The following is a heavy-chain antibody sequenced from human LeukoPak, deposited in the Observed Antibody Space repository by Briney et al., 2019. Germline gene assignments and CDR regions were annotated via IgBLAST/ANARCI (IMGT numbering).Heavy chain of an antibody. CDR1: GYTFTSYY. J-gene: IGHJ4*02. CDR2: INPSGGST. CDR3: ARGPQYYYDSRGYPIDY. V-gene: IGHV1-46*01. D-gene: IGHD3-22*01. Sequence: ASVKVSCKASGYTFTSYYMHWVRQAPGQGLEWMGIINPSGGSTSYAQKFQGRVTMTRDTSTSTVYMELSSLRSEDTAVYYCARGPQYYYDSRGYPIDYWGQGTLVTVSS.